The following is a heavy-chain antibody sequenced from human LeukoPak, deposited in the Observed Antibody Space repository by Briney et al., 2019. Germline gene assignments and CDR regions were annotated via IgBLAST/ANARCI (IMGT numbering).Heavy chain of an antibody. CDR2: INHSGST. CDR1: GGSFSGYY. CDR3: ARRETLAVAGIGAFDI. J-gene: IGHJ3*02. V-gene: IGHV4-34*01. Sequence: SETLSLTCAVYGGSFSGYYWSWIRQPPGKGLEWIGEINHSGSTNYNPSLKSRVTISVDTSKNQFSLKLSSVTAADTAVYYCARRETLAVAGIGAFDIWGQGTMVTVSS. D-gene: IGHD6-19*01.